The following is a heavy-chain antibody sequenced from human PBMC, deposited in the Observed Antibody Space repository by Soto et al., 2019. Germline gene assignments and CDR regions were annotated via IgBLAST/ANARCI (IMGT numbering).Heavy chain of an antibody. V-gene: IGHV3-30*18. CDR3: AKDKYFGSGSYYIFDY. D-gene: IGHD3-10*01. Sequence: QVQLVESGGGEVQPGRSLRLSCAASGFTFNNYGIHWVRQAPGKGLEWVAVISSDGSYKDYADSVKGRFTISRDNSRNTLYLQMNSLGAEDTAVYYCAKDKYFGSGSYYIFDYWGQGTLVTVSS. J-gene: IGHJ4*02. CDR2: ISSDGSYK. CDR1: GFTFNNYG.